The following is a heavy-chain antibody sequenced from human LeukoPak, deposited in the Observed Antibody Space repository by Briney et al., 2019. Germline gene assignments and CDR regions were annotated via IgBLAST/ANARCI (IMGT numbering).Heavy chain of an antibody. Sequence: ASVKVSCKTSGYTCSSHTINWVRQAPGQGLEWMGWINPNSGGTNYAQKLQGRVTMTRDTSISTAYMELSRLRSDDTAVYYCARDFQSVSYDFWSGYHYYFDYWGQGTLVTVSS. CDR2: INPNSGGT. J-gene: IGHJ4*02. CDR3: ARDFQSVSYDFWSGYHYYFDY. V-gene: IGHV1-2*02. D-gene: IGHD3-3*01. CDR1: GYTCSSHT.